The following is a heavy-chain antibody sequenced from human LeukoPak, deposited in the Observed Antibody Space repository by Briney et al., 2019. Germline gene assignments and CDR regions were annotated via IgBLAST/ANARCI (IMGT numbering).Heavy chain of an antibody. CDR3: ARLYQGKRPPDY. CDR2: IFHSGST. CDR1: GASIHDDH. Sequence: SETLSLTFTVSGASIHDDHFTWIRQPPGRGLEWIGGIFHSGSTYYNPSLRSRVTVSVDTSKNQLSLSLRSVTAADTAVYYCARLYQGKRPPDYWGQGTLVTVSS. J-gene: IGHJ4*02. D-gene: IGHD6-25*01. V-gene: IGHV4-59*05.